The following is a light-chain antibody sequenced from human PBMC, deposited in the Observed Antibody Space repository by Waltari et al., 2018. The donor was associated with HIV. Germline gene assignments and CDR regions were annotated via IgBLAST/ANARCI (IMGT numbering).Light chain of an antibody. J-gene: IGLJ1*01. CDR1: RRDVGDLKH. CDR3: SAYTSRAVSTYV. V-gene: IGLV2-14*01. Sequence: QFAPNQPAPRFGVSGTAITISLFGTRRDVGDLKHFFRDQQNPGKGPKVMIYEVSNRPSGISDRFSGSKSGNTASLTISGLQAEDEADYYCSAYTSRAVSTYVFGTGTKVTVL. CDR2: EVS.